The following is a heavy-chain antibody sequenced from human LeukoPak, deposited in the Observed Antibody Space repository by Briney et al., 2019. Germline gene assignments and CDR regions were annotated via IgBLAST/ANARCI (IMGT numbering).Heavy chain of an antibody. CDR2: INHSGST. CDR3: ARGQLRLSN. D-gene: IGHD6-25*01. Sequence: PSETLSLTCAVYGGSFNGYYWTWIRQPPGKGLEWIGEINHSGSTDYNPSLKSRVTISVDTSKNQFSLKVNSVTAADTAVYYCARGQLRLSNWGQGSLVIVSS. J-gene: IGHJ4*02. V-gene: IGHV4-34*01. CDR1: GGSFNGYY.